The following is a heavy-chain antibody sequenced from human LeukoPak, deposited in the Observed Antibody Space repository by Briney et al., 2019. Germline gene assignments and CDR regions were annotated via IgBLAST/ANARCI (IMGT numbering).Heavy chain of an antibody. J-gene: IGHJ3*02. CDR1: GGSISSYY. CDR2: IYYSGSN. Sequence: PSETLSLTCTVSGGSISSYYWSWIRQPPGKGLEWIGYIYYSGSNNYNPSLKSRVTISVDTSKNQFSLKLSSVTAADPAVYYCARAVFGVVINAFDIWGQGTMVTVSS. D-gene: IGHD3-3*01. V-gene: IGHV4-59*01. CDR3: ARAVFGVVINAFDI.